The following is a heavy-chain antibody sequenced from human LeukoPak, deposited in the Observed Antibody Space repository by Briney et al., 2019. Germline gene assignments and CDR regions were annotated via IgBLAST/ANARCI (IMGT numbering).Heavy chain of an antibody. J-gene: IGHJ4*02. CDR1: GFTFSSYW. CDR2: IKQDGSEK. V-gene: IGHV3-7*01. CDR3: AREWLGYSYGTRTPYFDY. D-gene: IGHD5-18*01. Sequence: PGGSLRLSCAASGFTFSSYWMSWVRQAPGKGLEWVANIKQDGSEKYYVDSVKGRLTISRDNAKNSLYLQMNSLRAEDAAVYYCAREWLGYSYGTRTPYFDYWGQGTLVTVSS.